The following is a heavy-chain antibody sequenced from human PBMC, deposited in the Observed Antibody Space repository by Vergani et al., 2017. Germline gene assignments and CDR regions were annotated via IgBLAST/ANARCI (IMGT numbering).Heavy chain of an antibody. V-gene: IGHV4-39*07. CDR1: GGSISSSSYY. CDR2: IDYSGSP. D-gene: IGHD2-15*01. Sequence: QLQLQESGPGLVKPSETLSLTCTVSGGSISSSSYYWGWIRQPPGKGLEWIGSIDYSGSPYYNPSLKSRVTISVDTSKNQFSLKLSSVTAADTAVYYCAGGDIVVGYYYMDVWGKGTTVTVS. CDR3: AGGDIVVGYYYMDV. J-gene: IGHJ6*03.